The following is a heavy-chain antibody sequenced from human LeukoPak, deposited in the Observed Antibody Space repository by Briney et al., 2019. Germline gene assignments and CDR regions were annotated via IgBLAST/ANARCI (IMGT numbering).Heavy chain of an antibody. CDR1: GYTFTSYG. CDR2: ISAYNGNT. V-gene: IGHV1-18*01. J-gene: IGHJ4*02. D-gene: IGHD2-2*01. CDR3: ARVLNPYCSSTSCYYLTFDY. Sequence: ASVKVSCKASGYTFTSYGISWVRRAPGQGLEWMGWISAYNGNTNYAQKLQGRVTMTTDTSTSTAYMELRSLRSDDTAVYYCARVLNPYCSSTSCYYLTFDYWGQGTLVTVSS.